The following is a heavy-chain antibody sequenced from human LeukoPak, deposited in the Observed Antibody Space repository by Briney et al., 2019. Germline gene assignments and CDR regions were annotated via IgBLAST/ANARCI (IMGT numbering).Heavy chain of an antibody. CDR3: ARDPGGGYSIGDAFDI. CDR2: IIPISGTA. D-gene: IGHD2-21*01. J-gene: IGHJ3*02. Sequence: SVKVSCRASGGTFSSYAISWVRQAPGQGLEWMGRIIPISGTANYAQKFQGRVTNTTDESTSTAYMELSSLRSEDTAVYYCARDPGGGYSIGDAFDIWGQGTMVTVSS. V-gene: IGHV1-69*05. CDR1: GGTFSSYA.